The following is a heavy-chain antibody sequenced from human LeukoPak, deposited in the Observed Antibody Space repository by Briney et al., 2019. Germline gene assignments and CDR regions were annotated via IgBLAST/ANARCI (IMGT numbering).Heavy chain of an antibody. CDR1: GGSISSYF. D-gene: IGHD2-2*01. V-gene: IGHV4-4*09. CDR2: TYSSGST. J-gene: IGHJ4*02. CDR3: ARGGSRVFDF. Sequence: SETLSLTCTVSGGSISSYFWSWIRQPPGKELEWIGYTYSSGSTSYNPSLKSRVTISVDTSKNQFSLKLTSVTAADTAVYYCARGGSRVFDFWGQGTLVTVSS.